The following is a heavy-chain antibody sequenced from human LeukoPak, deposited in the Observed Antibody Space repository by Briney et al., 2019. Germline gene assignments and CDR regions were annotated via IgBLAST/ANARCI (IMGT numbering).Heavy chain of an antibody. CDR2: ISSSSRII. CDR3: ANPGGP. J-gene: IGHJ4*02. V-gene: IGHV3-48*01. D-gene: IGHD1-1*01. Sequence: GGSLRPSCVASGFTFSNYDMSWVRQAPGKGLEWVSHISSSSRIINYADSVKGRFTISRDNAKNSLYLQMNSLRAEDTAVYYCANPGGPWGQGTLVTVSS. CDR1: GFTFSNYD.